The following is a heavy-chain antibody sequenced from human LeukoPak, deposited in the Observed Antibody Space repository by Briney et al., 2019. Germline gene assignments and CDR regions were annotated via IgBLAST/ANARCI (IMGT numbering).Heavy chain of an antibody. J-gene: IGHJ4*02. V-gene: IGHV3-11*03. CDR3: ATVFYSSSWYFDY. Sequence: SLRLSCAASGFNFSDYYMSWIRQAPGKGLEWVSYISSSSSYINYADSVKGRFTISRDNAKNSMYLQMNSLRAEDTAVYYCATVFYSSSWYFDYWGQGTLVTVSS. CDR2: ISSSSSYI. CDR1: GFNFSDYY. D-gene: IGHD6-13*01.